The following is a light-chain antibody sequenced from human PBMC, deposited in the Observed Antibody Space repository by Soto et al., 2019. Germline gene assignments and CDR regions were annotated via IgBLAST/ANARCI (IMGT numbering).Light chain of an antibody. CDR2: DVS. CDR1: SSDVGGYNY. Sequence: QSALTQPASGSGSPGQSVTISCTGTSSDVGGYNYVSWYQQHPGKAAKLMIYDVSNGPSGVSNRFSGSKSGNTASLTISGLQAEDEADYYFSSYTTSGSLVFGGGTKLTVL. CDR3: SSYTTSGSLV. V-gene: IGLV2-14*01. J-gene: IGLJ2*01.